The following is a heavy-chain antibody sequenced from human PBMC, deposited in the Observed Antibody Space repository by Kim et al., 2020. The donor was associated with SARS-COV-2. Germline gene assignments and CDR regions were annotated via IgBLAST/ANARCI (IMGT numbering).Heavy chain of an antibody. CDR2: IYYSGST. V-gene: IGHV4-31*03. Sequence: SETLSLTCTVSGGSISSGGYYWSWIRQHPGKGLEWIGYIYYSGSTYYNPSLKSRVTISVDTSKNQFSLKLSSVTAADTAVYYCAKGTGGSGSYGRATKKNYYYYGMDVWGQGTTVTVSS. CDR1: GGSISSGGYY. D-gene: IGHD3-10*01. J-gene: IGHJ6*02. CDR3: AKGTGGSGSYGRATKKNYYYYGMDV.